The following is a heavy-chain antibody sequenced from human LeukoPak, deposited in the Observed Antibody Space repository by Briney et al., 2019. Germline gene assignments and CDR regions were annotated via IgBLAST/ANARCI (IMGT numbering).Heavy chain of an antibody. CDR3: ARDVMTTTGMDV. V-gene: IGHV3-33*01. Sequence: GGSLRLSCAASGSTFSSYGMHWVRQAPGKGLEWVAVIWYDGSNKYYADSVKGRFTISRDNSKNTLYLQMNSLRAEDTAVYYCARDVMTTTGMDVWGQGTTVTVSS. J-gene: IGHJ6*02. CDR2: IWYDGSNK. D-gene: IGHD4-17*01. CDR1: GSTFSSYG.